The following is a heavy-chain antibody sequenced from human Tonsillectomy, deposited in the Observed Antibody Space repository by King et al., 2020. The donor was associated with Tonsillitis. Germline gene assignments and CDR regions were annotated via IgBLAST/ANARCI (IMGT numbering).Heavy chain of an antibody. Sequence: EVQLVESGGGLVKPGGSLRLSCAASGFTFSDACINWVRQAPGKGLEWVGRIKTKTGGGTTDYAAPVKGRFTISRDDSRNTVYLQMDSLKTEDTAGYYCATDGQARFSNWYGANDYWGQGTLVTVSS. D-gene: IGHD6-13*01. CDR2: IKTKTGGGTT. CDR1: GFTFSDAC. J-gene: IGHJ4*02. CDR3: ATDGQARFSNWYGANDY. V-gene: IGHV3-15*07.